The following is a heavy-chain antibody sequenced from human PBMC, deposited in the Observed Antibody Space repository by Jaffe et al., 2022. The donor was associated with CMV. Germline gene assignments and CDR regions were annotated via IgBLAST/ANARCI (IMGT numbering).Heavy chain of an antibody. CDR3: AKVSSGGVGKKKLPYYFDY. CDR1: GFTFSSYA. Sequence: EVQLLESGGGLVQPGGSLRLSCAASGFTFSSYAMSWVRQAPGKGLEWVSAISGSGGSTYYADSVKGRFTISRDNSKNTLYLQMNSLRAEDTAVYYCAKVSSGGVGKKKLPYYFDYWGQGTLVTVSS. D-gene: IGHD6-6*01. J-gene: IGHJ4*02. V-gene: IGHV3-23*01. CDR2: ISGSGGST.